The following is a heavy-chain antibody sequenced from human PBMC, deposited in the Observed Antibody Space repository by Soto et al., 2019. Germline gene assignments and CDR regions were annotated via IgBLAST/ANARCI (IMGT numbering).Heavy chain of an antibody. J-gene: IGHJ4*02. CDR1: GGTXNSYA. V-gene: IGHV1-69*06. D-gene: IGHD5-18*01. CDR3: AICRGYSYAWLDY. Sequence: SXKVSFKASGGTXNSYAISWVRQAPGQGLEWMGGIIHIFGTANYAQKFQGRVTINADKSTSTAYMELSSLRSEDTAVYYCAICRGYSYAWLDYGGQGPLVT. CDR2: IIHIFGTA.